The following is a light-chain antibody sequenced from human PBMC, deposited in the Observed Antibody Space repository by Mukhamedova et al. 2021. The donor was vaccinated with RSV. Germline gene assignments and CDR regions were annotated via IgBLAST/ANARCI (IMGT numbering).Light chain of an antibody. V-gene: IGKV1-5*03. J-gene: IGKJ1*01. Sequence: WYQRRVHGKAPRLLLYYASSLETGVPARFSGNGSGTEFTLTINNLQPDDFATYYCQQYFNYRTFGQGTKVEVE. CDR2: YAS. CDR3: QQYFNYRT.